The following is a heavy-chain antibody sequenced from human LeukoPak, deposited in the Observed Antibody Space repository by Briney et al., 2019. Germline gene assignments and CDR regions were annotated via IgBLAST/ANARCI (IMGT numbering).Heavy chain of an antibody. J-gene: IGHJ4*02. Sequence: GGSLRLSXAASGFTVSSNYMSWVRQAPGKGLEWVSVIYSAGSTYYADSVKGRFTISRDNSKNTLYLQMNSLRAEDTAVYYCAREPSGTYWLDYWGQRTLVTVSS. CDR2: IYSAGST. CDR3: AREPSGTYWLDY. CDR1: GFTVSSNY. V-gene: IGHV3-66*02. D-gene: IGHD1-26*01.